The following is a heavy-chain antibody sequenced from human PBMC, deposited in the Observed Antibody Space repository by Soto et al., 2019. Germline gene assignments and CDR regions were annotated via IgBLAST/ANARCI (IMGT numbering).Heavy chain of an antibody. Sequence: QVRLEESGPGLVKPSETLSLICSVSGGSVTNADYFWSWIRHHPENGLEWIGYIYYSGSTRYNPSFKTRATLSIDTSKNQFSLRLNSVTVADTAVYFCARDADYGGSRGGMDVWGRGTTVTVSS. J-gene: IGHJ6*02. CDR3: ARDADYGGSRGGMDV. CDR2: IYYSGST. D-gene: IGHD4-17*01. V-gene: IGHV4-31*03. CDR1: GGSVTNADYF.